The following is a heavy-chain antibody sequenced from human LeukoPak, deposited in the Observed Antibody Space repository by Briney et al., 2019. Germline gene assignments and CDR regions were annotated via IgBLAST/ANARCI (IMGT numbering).Heavy chain of an antibody. J-gene: IGHJ4*02. Sequence: PSETLSLTCAVYGGSFSGYYWSWIRQPPGKGLEWIGEINHSGSTNYNPSLKSRVTISVDTSKNQFSLKLSSVTAADTAVYYCARRRWWEGQLFDYWGQGTLVTVSS. CDR2: INHSGST. CDR1: GGSFSGYY. D-gene: IGHD2-15*01. CDR3: ARRRWWEGQLFDY. V-gene: IGHV4-34*01.